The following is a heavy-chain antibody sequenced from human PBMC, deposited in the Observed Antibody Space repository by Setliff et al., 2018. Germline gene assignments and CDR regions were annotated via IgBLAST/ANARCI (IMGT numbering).Heavy chain of an antibody. J-gene: IGHJ3*02. CDR3: ATGTTPQAFDI. CDR2: INIDGSYT. D-gene: IGHD1-7*01. V-gene: IGHV3-74*01. Sequence: PGGSLRLSCAAPGLTFTSHWMHWVRQAPGKGLVWVSRINIDGSYTSYADSVKGRFIISRDNAKNTLYLQMNSLRAEDTAVYYCATGTTPQAFDIWGQGTMVTVSS. CDR1: GLTFTSHW.